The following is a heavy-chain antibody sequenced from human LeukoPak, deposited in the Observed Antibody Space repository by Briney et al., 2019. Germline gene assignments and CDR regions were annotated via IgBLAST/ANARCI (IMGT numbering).Heavy chain of an antibody. CDR2: IYYSGST. J-gene: IGHJ4*02. Sequence: PSGTLSLTCTVSGGSISSSSYYWGWIRQPPGKGLEWIGSIYYSGSTYYNPSLKSRVTISVDTSKNQFSLKLSSVTAADTAVYYCARHQDDSSEIPLDYWGQGTLVTVSS. V-gene: IGHV4-39*01. CDR1: GGSISSSSYY. D-gene: IGHD3-22*01. CDR3: ARHQDDSSEIPLDY.